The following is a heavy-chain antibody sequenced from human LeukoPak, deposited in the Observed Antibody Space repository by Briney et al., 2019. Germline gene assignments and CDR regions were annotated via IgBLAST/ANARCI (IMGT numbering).Heavy chain of an antibody. V-gene: IGHV3-21*01. Sequence: PGGSLRLSCAASGFTFSGYAMSWVRQAPGKGLEWVSSISSSSSYIYYADSVKGRFTISRDNAKNSLYLQMNSLRAEDTAVYYCAREPRQDIVVVPATPEDYWGQGTLVTVSS. D-gene: IGHD2-2*01. J-gene: IGHJ4*02. CDR2: ISSSSSYI. CDR1: GFTFSGYA. CDR3: AREPRQDIVVVPATPEDY.